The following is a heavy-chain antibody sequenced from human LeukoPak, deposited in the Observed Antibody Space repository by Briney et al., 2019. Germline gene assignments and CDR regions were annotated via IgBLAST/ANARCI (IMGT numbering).Heavy chain of an antibody. CDR1: GFIFSSYW. V-gene: IGHV3-7*03. Sequence: PGGSLRLSCAASGFIFSSYWMSWVRQAPGKGLEWVANIKQDGSEKYYVDSVKGRFTISRDNAKNSLYLQMNSLRAEDTAVYYCARGPVSSSGFFGYWGQGTLVTVSS. CDR3: ARGPVSSSGFFGY. D-gene: IGHD6-19*01. J-gene: IGHJ4*02. CDR2: IKQDGSEK.